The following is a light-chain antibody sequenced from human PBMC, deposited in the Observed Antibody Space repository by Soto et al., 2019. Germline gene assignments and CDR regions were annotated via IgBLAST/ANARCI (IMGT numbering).Light chain of an antibody. J-gene: IGLJ2*01. CDR3: QSYDNSLSGLVV. Sequence: QSVLTQPPSVSGAPGQRVTISCTGSSSNIGAPYDVHWYQQLPGTAPKLLIYGNSNRPSGVPDRFSGSKSGTSASLAITGFQAEDEADYYCQSYDNSLSGLVVFGGGNKLTVL. CDR1: SSNIGAPYD. V-gene: IGLV1-40*01. CDR2: GNS.